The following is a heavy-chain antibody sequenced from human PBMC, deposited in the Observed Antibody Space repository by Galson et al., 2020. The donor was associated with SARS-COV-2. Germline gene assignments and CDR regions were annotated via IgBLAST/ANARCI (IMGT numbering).Heavy chain of an antibody. CDR1: GYTFTSYG. J-gene: IGHJ4*02. CDR2: ISAYNGNT. Sequence: ASVKVSCKASGYTFTSYGISWVRQAPGQGLEWMGWISAYNGNTNYAQKLQGRVTMTTDTSTSTAYMELRSLRSDDTAVYYCARADREYCSGGSCYLHYWGQGTLVTVSS. CDR3: ARADREYCSGGSCYLHY. V-gene: IGHV1-18*04. D-gene: IGHD2-15*01.